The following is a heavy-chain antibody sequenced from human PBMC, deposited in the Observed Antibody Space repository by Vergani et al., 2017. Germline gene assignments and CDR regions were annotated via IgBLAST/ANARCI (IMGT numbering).Heavy chain of an antibody. CDR1: GAYVGSGGYY. D-gene: IGHD6-19*01. V-gene: IGHV4-31*03. CDR3: AKVGRSEVAGTFGAFDS. J-gene: IGHJ3*02. CDR2: IYYSGTT. Sequence: QVQLQESGPGLVKASQTLSLTCSVSGAYVGSGGYYWSWVRQRPGMGLDWIGYIYYSGTTYYNPSLESRLTISLDTSENHLSLKLTSVTAADTAVYYCAKVGRSEVAGTFGAFDSWGQGTMVTVSS.